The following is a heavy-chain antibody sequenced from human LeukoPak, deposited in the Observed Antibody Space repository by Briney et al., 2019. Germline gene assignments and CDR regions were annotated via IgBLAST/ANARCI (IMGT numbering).Heavy chain of an antibody. Sequence: GSLRLSCAASGFTFSSYAMSWVRQAPGKGLEWVSAISGSGGSTYYADSVKGRFTIYRDNSKNRLYLQMNSLRAEDMAVYYCAQAKRDSSSWTGSYYYYGMDVWGKGTTVTVSS. CDR1: GFTFSSYA. V-gene: IGHV3-23*01. J-gene: IGHJ6*04. CDR3: AQAKRDSSSWTGSYYYYGMDV. CDR2: ISGSGGST. D-gene: IGHD6-13*01.